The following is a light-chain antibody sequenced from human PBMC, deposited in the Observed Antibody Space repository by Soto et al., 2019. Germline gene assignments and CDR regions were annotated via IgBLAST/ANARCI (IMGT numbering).Light chain of an antibody. CDR1: QDISRY. J-gene: IGKJ5*01. Sequence: DIQSTQSPSFVSASVGERVTITCRASQDISRYLAWYQQKPGEAPKLLISAASTLHSGVPSRFSGSGSGTEFTLTVSYLLPEDFATYYCQQLYSYSSFGQGTRLESK. CDR2: AAS. CDR3: QQLYSYSS. V-gene: IGKV1-9*01.